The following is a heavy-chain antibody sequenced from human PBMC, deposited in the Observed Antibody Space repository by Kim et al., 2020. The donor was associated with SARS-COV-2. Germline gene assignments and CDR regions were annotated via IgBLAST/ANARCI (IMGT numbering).Heavy chain of an antibody. D-gene: IGHD3-9*01. CDR3: ARAVMADYDILTGPHNWFDP. CDR2: INAGNGNT. V-gene: IGHV1-3*01. J-gene: IGHJ5*02. Sequence: ASVKVSCKASGYTFTSYAMHWVRQAPGQRLEWMGWINAGNGNTKYSQKFQGRVTITRDTSASTAYMELSSLRSEDTAVYYCARAVMADYDILTGPHNWFDPWGQGTLVTVSS. CDR1: GYTFTSYA.